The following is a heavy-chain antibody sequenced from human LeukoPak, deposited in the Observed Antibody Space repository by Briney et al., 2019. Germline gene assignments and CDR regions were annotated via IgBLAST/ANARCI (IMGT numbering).Heavy chain of an antibody. CDR3: AGGGQL. V-gene: IGHV3-48*02. CDR1: GFTFSSYE. Sequence: PGGSLRLSCAASGFTFSSYEMNWVRPATGKGLEWISHISSSSSTTSYPDSLKGRFTISRDNVKESLYLQMNSLRDEDTAIYYCAGGGQLRGQGTLVTVSS. CDR2: ISSSSSTT. D-gene: IGHD1-1*01. J-gene: IGHJ4*02.